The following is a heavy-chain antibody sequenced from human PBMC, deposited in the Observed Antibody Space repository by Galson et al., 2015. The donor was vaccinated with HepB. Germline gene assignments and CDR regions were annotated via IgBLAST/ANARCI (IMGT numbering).Heavy chain of an antibody. CDR1: GFTFSSYG. CDR2: IWYDGSNK. J-gene: IGHJ6*02. Sequence: SLRLSCAASGFTFSSYGMHWVRQAPGKGLEWVAVIWYDGSNKYYSDSVKGRFTISRDNSKNTLYLQMNSLRAEDTAVYYCARETEGYYYYGMDVWGQGTTVTVSS. V-gene: IGHV3-33*01. D-gene: IGHD1-14*01. CDR3: ARETEGYYYYGMDV.